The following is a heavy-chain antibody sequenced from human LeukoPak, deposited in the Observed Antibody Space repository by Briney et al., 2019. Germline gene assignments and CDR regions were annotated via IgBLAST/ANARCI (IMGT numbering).Heavy chain of an antibody. Sequence: GGSLRLSCAASGFTFSSYAMSWVRQAPGKGLEWVSAISGSGGSTYYADSVKDRFTISRDNAKNTLYLQMNSLKGEDTAVYYCATSLGPLTEYWGQGTLVTVSS. CDR3: ATSLGPLTEY. CDR2: ISGSGGST. V-gene: IGHV3-23*01. J-gene: IGHJ4*02. D-gene: IGHD7-27*01. CDR1: GFTFSSYA.